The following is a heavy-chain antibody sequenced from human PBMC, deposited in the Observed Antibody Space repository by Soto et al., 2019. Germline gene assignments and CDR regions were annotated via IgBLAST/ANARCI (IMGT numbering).Heavy chain of an antibody. CDR2: TYYRSQWYS. V-gene: IGHV6-1*01. D-gene: IGHD6-6*01. Sequence: PSQTLSLTCVLSGDSVSSNSAAWNWIRQSPSRGLEWLGRTYYRSQWYSDYAVAVKGRITINPDTSKNQFSLKLSSVTAADTAVYYCARGYEYSSSYHYWGQGTLVTVSS. CDR1: GDSVSSNSAA. J-gene: IGHJ4*02. CDR3: ARGYEYSSSYHY.